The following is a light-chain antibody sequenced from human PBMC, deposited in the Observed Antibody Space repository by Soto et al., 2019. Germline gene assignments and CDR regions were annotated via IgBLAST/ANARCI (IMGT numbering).Light chain of an antibody. CDR3: QQYNSYSRT. Sequence: DIQMTQSPSTLSASVGDRVTITCRASQSISSWLAWYQQKPGKAPKLLIYKASSLESGVPSRFSGSGSGTEFTLTSSSLQPDDFAPYYCQQYNSYSRTFGQGTKVEIK. V-gene: IGKV1-5*03. CDR1: QSISSW. CDR2: KAS. J-gene: IGKJ1*01.